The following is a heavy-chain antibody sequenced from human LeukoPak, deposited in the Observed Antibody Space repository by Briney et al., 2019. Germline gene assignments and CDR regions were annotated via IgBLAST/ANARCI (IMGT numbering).Heavy chain of an antibody. J-gene: IGHJ4*02. V-gene: IGHV3-23*01. CDR1: GFTFSSYA. D-gene: IGHD5-24*01. CDR3: AKRDGYNSNPLKD. Sequence: VGSLRLSCAASGFTFSSYAMSWVRQAPGKGLECGSAISGSGSSTNYADSVKGRFTISRDTSKNTLYLQMNSLRAEDTALYYCAKRDGYNSNPLKDWGQGTLVTVSS. CDR2: ISGSGSST.